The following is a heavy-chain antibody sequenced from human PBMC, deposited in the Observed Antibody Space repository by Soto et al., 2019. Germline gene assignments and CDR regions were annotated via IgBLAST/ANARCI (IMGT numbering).Heavy chain of an antibody. D-gene: IGHD1-7*01. J-gene: IGHJ5*02. CDR1: GGSFSGYY. CDR3: ARGRGNWNYFNWFDP. V-gene: IGHV4-34*01. CDR2: INHSGST. Sequence: SETLSLTCAVYGGSFSGYYWSWIRQPPGKGLEWIGEINHSGSTNYNPSLKSRVTISVDTSKNQFSLKLSSVTAADTAVYYCARGRGNWNYFNWFDPWGQGXLVTVYS.